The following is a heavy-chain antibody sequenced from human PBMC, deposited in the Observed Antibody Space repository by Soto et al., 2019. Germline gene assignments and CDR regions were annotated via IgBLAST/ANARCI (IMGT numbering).Heavy chain of an antibody. Sequence: QLQLQESGPGLVKPSETLSLSCAVSGGSINSNTYYWGWIRQPPGKGLEWIGSVYYSGSTYDNPSRKRRVPISVDPSKNQFSLQLTSVTAADTAVYYCARLSYEFWSGSPWAFDYWGQGTLVTVSS. CDR2: VYYSGST. D-gene: IGHD3-3*01. J-gene: IGHJ4*02. V-gene: IGHV4-39*01. CDR1: GGSINSNTYY. CDR3: ARLSYEFWSGSPWAFDY.